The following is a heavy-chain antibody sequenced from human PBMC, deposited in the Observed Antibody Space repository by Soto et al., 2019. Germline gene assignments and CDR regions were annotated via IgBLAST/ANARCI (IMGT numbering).Heavy chain of an antibody. Sequence: LLQLRSLSLTCAVYGGSFSGYYWSWIRQPPGKGLEWIGEINHSGSTNYNPSLKSRVTISVDTSKNQFSLKLSSVTAADTAVYYCARVRRSTNYFDYWGQGTLVTVSS. CDR2: INHSGST. J-gene: IGHJ4*02. CDR3: ARVRRSTNYFDY. D-gene: IGHD1-1*01. CDR1: GGSFSGYY. V-gene: IGHV4-34*01.